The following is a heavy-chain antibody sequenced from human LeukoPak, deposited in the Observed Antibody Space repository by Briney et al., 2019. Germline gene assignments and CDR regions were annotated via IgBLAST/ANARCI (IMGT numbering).Heavy chain of an antibody. CDR3: AKDTSKYYYYYMDV. CDR2: IRYDGSNK. V-gene: IGHV3-30*02. D-gene: IGHD3-16*01. Sequence: GGSLRLSCAASGFTFSSYGMHWVRQAPGKGLEWVAFIRYDGSNKYYADSVKGRFTISRDNAKNSLYLQMNSLRAEDMALYYCAKDTSKYYYYYMDVWGKGTTVTVSS. J-gene: IGHJ6*03. CDR1: GFTFSSYG.